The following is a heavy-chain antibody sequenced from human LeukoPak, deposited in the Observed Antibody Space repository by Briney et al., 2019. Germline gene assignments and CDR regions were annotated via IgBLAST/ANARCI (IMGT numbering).Heavy chain of an antibody. Sequence: GGSLRLSCAASGFTFSSYGMHWVRQAPGKGLEWVAVISYDGSNKCYADSVKGRFTISRDNSKNTLYLQMDSLRAEDTAVYYCAKDALAAAGRVMSYYYYGMDVWGQGTTVTVSS. CDR1: GFTFSSYG. D-gene: IGHD6-13*01. J-gene: IGHJ6*02. CDR2: ISYDGSNK. V-gene: IGHV3-30*18. CDR3: AKDALAAAGRVMSYYYYGMDV.